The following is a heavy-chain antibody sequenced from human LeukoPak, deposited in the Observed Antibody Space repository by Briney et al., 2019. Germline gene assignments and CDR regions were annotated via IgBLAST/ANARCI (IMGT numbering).Heavy chain of an antibody. D-gene: IGHD6-6*01. Sequence: ASVKVSCKVSGYTLSDVSMHWVRHPPGKGLEWMGGFSPENGEAVYAQKFQGRVRMTEDTSTDTATMDLSSLRSEDTAVYFCATYLSSSSSLFDYWGQGTLITVSS. CDR2: FSPENGEA. V-gene: IGHV1-24*01. CDR3: ATYLSSSSSLFDY. CDR1: GYTLSDVS. J-gene: IGHJ4*02.